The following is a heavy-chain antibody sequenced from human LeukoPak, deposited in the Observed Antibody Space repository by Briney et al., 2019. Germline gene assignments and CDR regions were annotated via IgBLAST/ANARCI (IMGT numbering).Heavy chain of an antibody. J-gene: IGHJ4*02. CDR2: ITGSGGNT. D-gene: IGHD3-9*01. CDR1: GFTFSNYA. V-gene: IGHV3-23*01. CDR3: AKWGDYDVLTGYYVSDY. Sequence: PGASLRLSCAASGFTFSNYAMSWVRQAPWKGLEWVSAITGSGGNTYYADSVKGRFTISRDNSKNTLYLQMNSLRAEDTAVYYCAKWGDYDVLTGYYVSDYWGQGTLVTVSS.